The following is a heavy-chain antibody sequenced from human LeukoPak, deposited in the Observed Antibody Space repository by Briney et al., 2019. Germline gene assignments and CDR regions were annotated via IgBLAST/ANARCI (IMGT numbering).Heavy chain of an antibody. V-gene: IGHV3-13*01. J-gene: IGHJ3*02. CDR3: ARGSLYSGSYWHDAFDI. D-gene: IGHD1-26*01. Sequence: GGSLRLSCAASGFTFSSYGMHWVRQATGKGLEWVSAIGTAGDTYYPGSVKGRFTISRENAKNSLYLQMNSLRAGDTAVYYCARGSLYSGSYWHDAFDIWGQGTMVTVSS. CDR1: GFTFSSYG. CDR2: IGTAGDT.